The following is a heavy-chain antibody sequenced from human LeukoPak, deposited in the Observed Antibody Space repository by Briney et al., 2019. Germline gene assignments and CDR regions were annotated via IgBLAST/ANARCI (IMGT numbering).Heavy chain of an antibody. J-gene: IGHJ6*02. CDR2: ISYDGGDK. V-gene: IGHV3-30*04. Sequence: GGSLTLSCATSGFSLSTYAMHWVRQAPGNGLEWVALISYDGGDKYYADSVKGRFTISGDNSKNTLYLQINSLRPEDTAVYYSARALGYYGSGTYFYGMDVWGQGTTVTVSS. CDR1: GFSLSTYA. CDR3: ARALGYYGSGTYFYGMDV. D-gene: IGHD3-10*01.